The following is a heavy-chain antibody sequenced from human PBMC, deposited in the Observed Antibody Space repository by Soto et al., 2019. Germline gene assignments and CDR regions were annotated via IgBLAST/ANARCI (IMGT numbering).Heavy chain of an antibody. V-gene: IGHV5-51*01. CDR2: IYPGDSDT. D-gene: IGHD6-6*01. J-gene: IGHJ6*02. CDR3: AGQVLWSSSTPYYYYYGMDV. Sequence: GESLKISCKGSGYSFTSYWIGWVRQMPGKGLEWMGIIYPGDSDTRYSPSFQGQVTISADKSISTAYLQWSSLKASDTAMYYCAGQVLWSSSTPYYYYYGMDVWGQGTTVTVSS. CDR1: GYSFTSYW.